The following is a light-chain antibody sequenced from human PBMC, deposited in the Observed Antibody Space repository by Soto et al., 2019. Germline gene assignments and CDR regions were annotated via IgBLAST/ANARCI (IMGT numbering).Light chain of an antibody. CDR1: SSDVGGSNY. V-gene: IGLV2-14*01. J-gene: IGLJ3*02. Sequence: QSVLTQPASVSGSPGQSITISCTGTSSDVGGSNYVSWYQQHPGKAPKLMIYEVTSRPSGVSNRFSGSKSGNTASLTISGLQAEDEADYYRSSYTNTRVFGGGTQLTVL. CDR2: EVT. CDR3: SSYTNTRV.